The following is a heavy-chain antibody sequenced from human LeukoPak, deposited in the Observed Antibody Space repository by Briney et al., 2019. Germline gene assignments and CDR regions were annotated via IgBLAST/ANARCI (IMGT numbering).Heavy chain of an antibody. V-gene: IGHV4-34*01. J-gene: IGHJ5*02. CDR3: ARVTTAAVSDP. CDR1: GGSFSGYY. D-gene: IGHD6-13*01. CDR2: IYYSGST. Sequence: KASETLSLTCAVYGGSFSGYYWGWIRQPPGRGLEWIGSIYYSGSTYYKPSLKSRVTISLDTSKNQFSLKLSSVTAADTAVYYCARVTTAAVSDPWGQGTLVTVSS.